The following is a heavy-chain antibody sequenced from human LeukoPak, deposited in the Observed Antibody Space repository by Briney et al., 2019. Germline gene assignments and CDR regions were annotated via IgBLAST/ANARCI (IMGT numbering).Heavy chain of an antibody. CDR1: GFTFSSYG. CDR2: ISYDGRNK. J-gene: IGHJ2*01. CDR3: AKMNFGGDSVDWYFEL. D-gene: IGHD4-23*01. Sequence: GGSLRLSCAASGFTFSSYGMHWVRQAPGKGLEGVAFISYDGRNKYFADSVKGRFPLARNNSKNTLYLQMNSLRAEDTAVYYCAKMNFGGDSVDWYFELWGRGTLVTVSS. V-gene: IGHV3-30*18.